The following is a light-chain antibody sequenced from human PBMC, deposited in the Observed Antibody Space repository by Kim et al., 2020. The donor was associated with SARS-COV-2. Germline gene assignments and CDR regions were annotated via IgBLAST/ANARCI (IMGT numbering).Light chain of an antibody. Sequence: DIQMTQSPSTLSASVGDTVTITCRASQNINNGLAWYQQKAGKAPRLLIYDAFRLERGVPSRFSGSGYGTEFTLTINSLQPDDAATYYCQQYNVYFGPGTKVDIK. J-gene: IGKJ3*01. V-gene: IGKV1-5*01. CDR3: QQYNVY. CDR2: DAF. CDR1: QNINNG.